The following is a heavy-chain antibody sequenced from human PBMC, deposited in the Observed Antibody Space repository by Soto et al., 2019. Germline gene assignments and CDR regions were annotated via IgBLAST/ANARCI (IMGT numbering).Heavy chain of an antibody. CDR2: ISYDGSNV. CDR3: ARDWGRYSSSSDCFDP. J-gene: IGHJ5*02. CDR1: GFTFSRHS. Sequence: QVQVVESGGGVAQPGRSLRLSCAASGFTFSRHSMHWVHQAPGKGLEWVAVISYDGSNVNYADSVKGRFTISRDNSKNTVYLQMNSLRTEDTAVYYCARDWGRYSSSSDCFDPWGQGTLVTVSS. V-gene: IGHV3-30-3*01. D-gene: IGHD6-6*01.